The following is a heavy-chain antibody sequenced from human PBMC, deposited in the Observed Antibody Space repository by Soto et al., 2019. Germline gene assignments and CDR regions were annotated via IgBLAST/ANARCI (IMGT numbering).Heavy chain of an antibody. CDR3: ARDHGGANWFDP. CDR1: GGTFSSYA. V-gene: IGHV1-69*13. D-gene: IGHD3-16*01. J-gene: IGHJ5*02. Sequence: GASVKVSWKASGGTFSSYAISWVRQAPGQGLEWMGGIIPIFGTANYAQKFQGRVTITADESTSTAYMELSSLRSEDTAVYYCARDHGGANWFDPWGQGTLVTVSS. CDR2: IIPIFGTA.